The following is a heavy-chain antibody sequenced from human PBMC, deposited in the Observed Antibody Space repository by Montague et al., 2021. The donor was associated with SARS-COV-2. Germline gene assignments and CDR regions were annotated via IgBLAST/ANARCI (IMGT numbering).Heavy chain of an antibody. V-gene: IGHV4-59*11. J-gene: IGHJ2*01. Sequence: SETLSLTCTVSGGSINHYWSWFRQLPGTGLEWLGYIYYDWSSNYNPSLRSRVTISTQTSRNQVSLRLRSVTAANTALYCGARSQWHNWYFDLWGRGTLVTVS. D-gene: IGHD2-8*01. CDR3: ARSQWHNWYFDL. CDR2: IYYDWSS. CDR1: GGSINHY.